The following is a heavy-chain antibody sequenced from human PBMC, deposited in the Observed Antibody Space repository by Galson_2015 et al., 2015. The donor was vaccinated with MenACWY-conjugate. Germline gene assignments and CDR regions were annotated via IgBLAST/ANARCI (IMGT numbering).Heavy chain of an antibody. CDR1: GDSVSGRSIA. CDR2: TYYDSKWYN. J-gene: IGHJ3*02. Sequence: CAISGDSVSGRSIAWNWLRRSPSRGLEWLGRTYYDSKWYNDYAVSVKGRITVSPDTSKNQFSLQLNSVTPEDTAVYFCARGRASAFDIWGQGTMVTVSS. V-gene: IGHV6-1*01. CDR3: ARGRASAFDI.